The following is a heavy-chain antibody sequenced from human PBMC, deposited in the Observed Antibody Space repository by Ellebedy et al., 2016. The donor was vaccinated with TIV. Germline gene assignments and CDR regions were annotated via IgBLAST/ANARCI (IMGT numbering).Heavy chain of an antibody. CDR2: INDDGNRI. CDR3: VRDRMGATYTFDM. J-gene: IGHJ3*02. V-gene: IGHV3-74*01. CDR1: GFTFTNYA. Sequence: PGGSLRLSCAASGFTFTNYAIHWVRQGPGKGLVWVSHINDDGNRITYADSVKGRFAISRDIAKNTLYLQMDRLRAEDTAVYYCVRDRMGATYTFDMWGQGTMVTVSS. D-gene: IGHD2-21*01.